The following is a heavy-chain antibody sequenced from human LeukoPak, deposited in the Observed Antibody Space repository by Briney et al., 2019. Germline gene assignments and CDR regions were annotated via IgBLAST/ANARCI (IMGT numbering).Heavy chain of an antibody. D-gene: IGHD3/OR15-3a*01. CDR1: GYTFTSYY. CDR3: AREESVVTWTGNFDY. V-gene: IGHV1-46*01. CDR2: INPSGGST. Sequence: ASVKVSCKASGYTFTSYYMHWVRQAPGQGLEWMGIINPSGGSTRYAQKFQGRVTMTRDTSTSTVYMELSSLRSEDTAVYYCAREESVVTWTGNFDYWGQGTLVTVSS. J-gene: IGHJ4*02.